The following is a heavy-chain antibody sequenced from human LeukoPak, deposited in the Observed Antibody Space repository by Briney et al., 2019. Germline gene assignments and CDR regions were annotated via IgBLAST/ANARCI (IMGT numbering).Heavy chain of an antibody. V-gene: IGHV3-73*01. Sequence: GGSLRLSCAASGFTFSGSAMHWVRQASGKGLEWVGRIRSKANSYATAYAASVKGRFTISRDDSKNTAYLQMNSLKTEDTAVYYCASYGPAFDYWGQGTLVTVSS. J-gene: IGHJ4*02. CDR3: ASYGPAFDY. CDR2: IRSKANSYAT. CDR1: GFTFSGSA. D-gene: IGHD3-10*01.